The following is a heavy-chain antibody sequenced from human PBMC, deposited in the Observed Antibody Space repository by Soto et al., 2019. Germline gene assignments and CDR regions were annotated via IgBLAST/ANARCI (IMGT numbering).Heavy chain of an antibody. J-gene: IGHJ5*02. CDR3: AKVRYLGYCSSTSCEEFDP. CDR1: GFTFSSYA. Sequence: GGSLRLSCAASGFTFSSYAMSWVRQAPGKGLEWVSAISGSGGSTYYADSVKGRFTSSRDNSKNTLYLQMNSLRAEDTAVYYCAKVRYLGYCSSTSCEEFDPWGQGTLVTVSS. D-gene: IGHD2-2*01. CDR2: ISGSGGST. V-gene: IGHV3-23*01.